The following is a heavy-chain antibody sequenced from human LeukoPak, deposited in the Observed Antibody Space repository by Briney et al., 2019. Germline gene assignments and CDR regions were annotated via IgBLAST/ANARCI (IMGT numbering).Heavy chain of an antibody. D-gene: IGHD2-2*02. CDR2: IYHSGST. CDR1: GGSISSGGYY. J-gene: IGHJ3*02. V-gene: IGHV4-30-2*01. Sequence: SETLSLTCTVSGGSISSGGYYWSWIRQPPGKGLEWIGYIYHSGSTYYNPSLKSRVTISVDRSKNQFSLKLSSVTAADTAVYYCAGTYFGMGVPAAIHNYSSRSGFDIWGQGTMVTVSS. CDR3: AGTYFGMGVPAAIHNYSSRSGFDI.